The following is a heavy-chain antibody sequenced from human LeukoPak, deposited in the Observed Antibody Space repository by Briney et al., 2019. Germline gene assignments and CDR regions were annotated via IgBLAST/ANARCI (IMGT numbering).Heavy chain of an antibody. CDR2: IYYSGST. Sequence: SETLSLTCTVSGGPISSGGYYWSWIRQRPGKGLEWIGYIYYSGSTYYNPSLKSRVTISVDTSKNQFSLKLSSVTAADTAVYYCARREAISWGPLQHWGQGTLVTVSS. CDR1: GGPISSGGYY. D-gene: IGHD3-16*01. J-gene: IGHJ1*01. V-gene: IGHV4-31*03. CDR3: ARREAISWGPLQH.